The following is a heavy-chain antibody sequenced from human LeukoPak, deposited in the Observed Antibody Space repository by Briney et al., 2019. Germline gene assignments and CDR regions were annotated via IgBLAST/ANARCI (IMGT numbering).Heavy chain of an antibody. D-gene: IGHD4-17*01. V-gene: IGHV4-59*01. Sequence: PSETLSLTCTVSGVSISSYYWSWLRKPPGKGLEWVGYIYYSGSTNYNPSLKSRVTISVDTSKNQFSLKLSSVTAADTAVYYCARHDYGDSELDYWGQGTLVTVSS. CDR2: IYYSGST. CDR1: GVSISSYY. J-gene: IGHJ4*02. CDR3: ARHDYGDSELDY.